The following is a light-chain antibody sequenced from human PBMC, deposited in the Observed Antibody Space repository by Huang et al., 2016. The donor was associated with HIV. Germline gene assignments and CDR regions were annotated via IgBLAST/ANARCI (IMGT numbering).Light chain of an antibody. CDR2: DTS. J-gene: IGKJ2*01. V-gene: IGKV3-11*01. CDR1: QSVSNY. CDR3: QQRSTWPPS. Sequence: EIVLTQSPATLSLSPGERATLSCRDSQSVSNYVAWYKQKPGQAPRLLISDTSKRASGIPARFSGSGSGTDFTLSISSLEPEDFALYYCQQRSTWPPSLGQGTKLDIK.